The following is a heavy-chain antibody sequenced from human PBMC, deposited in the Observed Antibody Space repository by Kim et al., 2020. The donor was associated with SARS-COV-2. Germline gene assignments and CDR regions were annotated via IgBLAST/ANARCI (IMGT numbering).Heavy chain of an antibody. D-gene: IGHD2-15*01. J-gene: IGHJ5*02. CDR3: ARDSRIVVVVAATENWFDP. Sequence: GRFTISRDNAKNSLYLQMNSRRAEDTAVYYCARDSRIVVVVAATENWFDPWGQGTLVTVSS. V-gene: IGHV3-11*05.